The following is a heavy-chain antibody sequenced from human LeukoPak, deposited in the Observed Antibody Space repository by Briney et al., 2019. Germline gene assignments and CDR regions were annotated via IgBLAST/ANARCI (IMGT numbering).Heavy chain of an antibody. CDR1: GYTFSSYG. V-gene: IGHV1-18*01. D-gene: IGHD2-2*01. J-gene: IGHJ6*03. CDR2: ISANNANT. Sequence: ASVKVSCKASGYTFSSYGITWVRQAPGQGLEWMGWISANNANTNYAQKFQGRVTMTTDTSTSTAYMELRTLRSDDTAVYYCARDLRLVVPAAKNYYYYMDVWGKGTTVTVSS. CDR3: ARDLRLVVPAAKNYYYYMDV.